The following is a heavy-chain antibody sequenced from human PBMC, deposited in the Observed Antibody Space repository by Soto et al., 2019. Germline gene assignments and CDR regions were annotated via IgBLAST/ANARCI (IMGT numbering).Heavy chain of an antibody. CDR3: ARVGSSWSSYYYYGMDV. J-gene: IGHJ6*02. CDR2: ISYDGSNK. V-gene: IGHV3-30-3*01. Sequence: PGESLRLSCAASGFPFSSYAMHRVRQAPGKGLEWVAVISYDGSNKYYADSVKGRFTISRDNSKNTLYLQMNSLRAEDTAVYYCARVGSSWSSYYYYGMDVWGQGT. CDR1: GFPFSSYA. D-gene: IGHD6-13*01.